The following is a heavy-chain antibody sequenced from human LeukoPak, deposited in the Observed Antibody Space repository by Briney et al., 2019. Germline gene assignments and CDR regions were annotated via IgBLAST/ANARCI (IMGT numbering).Heavy chain of an antibody. CDR2: INHSGTT. Sequence: SETLSLTCAVYGGSFSDYYWNWIRQPPGKGLEWIGEINHSGTTNYNPSLKSRVTISVDTSKNQFSLRLSSVTAGDTAVYYCARGLRLPSRSTPAVPHVWGKGTTVTVSA. J-gene: IGHJ6*04. V-gene: IGHV4-34*01. CDR3: ARGLRLPSRSTPAVPHV. CDR1: GGSFSDYY. D-gene: IGHD2/OR15-2a*01.